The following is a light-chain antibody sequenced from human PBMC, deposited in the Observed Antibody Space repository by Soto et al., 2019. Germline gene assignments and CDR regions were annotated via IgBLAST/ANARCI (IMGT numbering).Light chain of an antibody. CDR2: KAS. CDR1: QNIDNW. Sequence: DVQMTQSPSTLSASVGDRVTITCRASQNIDNWLAWYQQKLGKAPKLLIYKASNLETGVPSRFSGNGSGTEFSLTISNLEPDDFATYHCQQYYTNSQASFGQGTKVEI. J-gene: IGKJ1*01. V-gene: IGKV1-5*03. CDR3: QQYYTNSQAS.